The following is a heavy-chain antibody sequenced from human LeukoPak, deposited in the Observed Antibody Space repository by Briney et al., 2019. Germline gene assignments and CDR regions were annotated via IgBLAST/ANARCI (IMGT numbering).Heavy chain of an antibody. D-gene: IGHD4-17*01. J-gene: IGHJ6*03. V-gene: IGHV4-59*01. CDR2: IYYSGST. CDR1: GGSISSYY. CDR3: ARYGFYGDYAGYYYMDV. Sequence: SETLSLTCTVSGGSISSYYWSWIRQPPGKGLEWIGYIYYSGSTNYNPSLKSRVTISVDTSKNQFSLKLSSVTAADTAVYYCARYGFYGDYAGYYYMDVWGKGTTVTVSS.